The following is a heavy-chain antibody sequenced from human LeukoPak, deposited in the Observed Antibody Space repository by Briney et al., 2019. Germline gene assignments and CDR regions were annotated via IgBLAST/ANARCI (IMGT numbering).Heavy chain of an antibody. CDR3: ARVFDYYDSSGYYSA. CDR1: GYTFTGYY. J-gene: IGHJ5*02. CDR2: INPNSGGT. Sequence: ASVKVSCKASGYTFTGYYMHWVRQAPGQGLEWMGWINPNSGGTNYAQKFQGRVTMTRDTSISTAYMELSRLRSDDTAVYYCARVFDYYDSSGYYSAWGQGTLVTVSS. D-gene: IGHD3-22*01. V-gene: IGHV1-2*02.